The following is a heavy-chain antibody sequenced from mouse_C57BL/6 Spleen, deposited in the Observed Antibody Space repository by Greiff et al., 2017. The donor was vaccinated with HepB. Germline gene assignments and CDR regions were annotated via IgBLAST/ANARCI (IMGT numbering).Heavy chain of an antibody. V-gene: IGHV1-15*01. CDR1: GYTFTDYE. CDR2: IDPETGGT. CDR3: TRETLYYDYDNY. J-gene: IGHJ2*01. Sequence: VQLQQSGAELVRPGASVTLSCKASGYTFTDYEMHWVKQTPVHGLEWIGAIDPETGGTAYNQKFKGKAILTADKSSSTAYMELRSLTSEDSAVYYCTRETLYYDYDNYWGQGTTLTVSS. D-gene: IGHD2-4*01.